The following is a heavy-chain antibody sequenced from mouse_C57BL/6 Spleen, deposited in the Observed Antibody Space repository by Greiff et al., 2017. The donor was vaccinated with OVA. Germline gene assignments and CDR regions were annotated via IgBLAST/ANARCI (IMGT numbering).Heavy chain of an antibody. CDR2: IYPGSGST. CDR3: ARSDYSKDWFAY. D-gene: IGHD2-5*01. J-gene: IGHJ3*01. CDR1: GYTFTSYW. Sequence: VQLQQPGAELVKPGASVKMSCKASGYTFTSYWITWVKQRPGQGLEWIGDIYPGSGSTNYNEKFKSKATLTVDTSSSTAYMQLSSLTSEDSAVYYCARSDYSKDWFAYWGQGTLVTVSA. V-gene: IGHV1-55*01.